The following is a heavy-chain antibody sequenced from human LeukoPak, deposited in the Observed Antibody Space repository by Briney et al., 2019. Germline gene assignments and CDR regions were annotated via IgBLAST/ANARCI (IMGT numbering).Heavy chain of an antibody. J-gene: IGHJ4*02. CDR2: INHSGST. V-gene: IGHV4-34*01. CDR3: ARGVGMVTAIPYFDY. Sequence: SETLSLTCAVYGRSFSGYYWSWIRQPPGKGLEWIGEINHSGSTNYNPSLKSRVTISVDASKNQFSLKLSSVTAADTAVYYCARGVGMVTAIPYFDYWGQGTLVTVSS. CDR1: GRSFSGYY. D-gene: IGHD2-21*02.